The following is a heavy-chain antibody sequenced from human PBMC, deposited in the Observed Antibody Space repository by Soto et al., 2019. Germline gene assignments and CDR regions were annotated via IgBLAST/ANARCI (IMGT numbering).Heavy chain of an antibody. Sequence: EVQLVESGGGLVQPGGSLKLSCAASGFTFSGSAMHWVRQASGKGLEWVGRIRSKANSYAAGYAASVNGRFTISRDDSKNTAYLKMNSLKTEDTAVYYCTTNWGSWYFDLWGRGTLVTVSS. CDR1: GFTFSGSA. V-gene: IGHV3-73*01. J-gene: IGHJ2*01. CDR2: IRSKANSYAA. CDR3: TTNWGSWYFDL. D-gene: IGHD7-27*01.